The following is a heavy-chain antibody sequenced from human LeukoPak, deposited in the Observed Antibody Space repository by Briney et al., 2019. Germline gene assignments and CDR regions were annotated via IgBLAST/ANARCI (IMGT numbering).Heavy chain of an antibody. Sequence: GGSLRLSCAASGFTFSNYAMTWVRQAPGKGLECVSVISGSGDATNYADSVKGRFTISRDNSKSTLYVQMNSLRAEDTAVYYCAKDLAARLDYWGQGTLVTVSS. CDR1: GFTFSNYA. CDR3: AKDLAARLDY. J-gene: IGHJ4*02. V-gene: IGHV3-23*01. D-gene: IGHD6-6*01. CDR2: ISGSGDAT.